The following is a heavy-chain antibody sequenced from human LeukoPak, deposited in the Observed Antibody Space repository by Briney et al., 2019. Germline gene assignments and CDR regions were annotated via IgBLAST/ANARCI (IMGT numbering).Heavy chain of an antibody. CDR2: IYTSGST. V-gene: IGHV4-61*02. Sequence: PSETLSLTCTVSGGSISSGSYYWSWIRQPAGKGLEWIGRIYTSGSTNYNPSLKSRVTISVDTSKNQFSLKLSSVTAADTAVYYCARDDTYYNDSSGYYYGGQFDPWGQGTLVTVSS. CDR1: GGSISSGSYY. J-gene: IGHJ5*02. D-gene: IGHD3-22*01. CDR3: ARDDTYYNDSSGYYYGGQFDP.